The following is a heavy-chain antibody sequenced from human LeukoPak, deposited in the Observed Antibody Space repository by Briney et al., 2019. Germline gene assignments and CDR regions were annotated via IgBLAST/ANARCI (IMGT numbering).Heavy chain of an antibody. V-gene: IGHV3-74*01. D-gene: IGHD6-19*01. CDR1: GFTFSTYW. CDR2: INVDGSGA. CDR3: ARATRIYSSGWYYSFDY. Sequence: PGGSLRISCAASGFTFSTYWMHWVRQAPGKGLVWGSHINVDGSGATYADSVKGRFTISRDNAKNTLYLHMNSLRAEDTAVYYCARATRIYSSGWYYSFDYWGQGTLVTVSS. J-gene: IGHJ4*02.